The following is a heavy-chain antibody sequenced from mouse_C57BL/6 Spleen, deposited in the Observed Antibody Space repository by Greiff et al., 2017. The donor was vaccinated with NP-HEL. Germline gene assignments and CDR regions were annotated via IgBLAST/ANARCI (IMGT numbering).Heavy chain of an antibody. CDR1: GYTFTDYY. Sequence: VQLQQSGAELARPGASVKMSCKASGYTFTDYYINWVKQRPGQGLEWIARIYPGSGNTYYNEKFKGKATLTAEKSSSTAYMQLSSLTSEDSAVYFCATSYYRDAMDYWGQGTSVTVSS. J-gene: IGHJ4*01. CDR3: ATSYYRDAMDY. V-gene: IGHV1-76*01. D-gene: IGHD1-1*01. CDR2: IYPGSGNT.